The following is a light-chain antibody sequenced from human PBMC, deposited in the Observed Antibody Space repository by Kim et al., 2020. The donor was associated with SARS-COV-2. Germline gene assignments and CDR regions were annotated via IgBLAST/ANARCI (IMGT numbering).Light chain of an antibody. CDR2: DAS. Sequence: PGERATLSCRASQSVSSYLAWYQQKPGQAPRLLIYDASNRATGIPARFSGSGSGTDFTLTISSLEPEDFAVYYCQQRSTWTFGQGTKVDIK. CDR3: QQRSTWT. CDR1: QSVSSY. V-gene: IGKV3-11*01. J-gene: IGKJ1*01.